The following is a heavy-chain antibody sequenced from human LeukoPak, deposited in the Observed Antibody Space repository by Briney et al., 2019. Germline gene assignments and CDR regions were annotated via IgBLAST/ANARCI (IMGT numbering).Heavy chain of an antibody. CDR3: AREASHQGYYDFWSVYYNDY. CDR1: GYSISSGYY. CDR2: IYHSGST. J-gene: IGHJ4*02. D-gene: IGHD3-3*01. V-gene: IGHV4-38-2*02. Sequence: SETLSLTCTVSGYSISSGYYWGWIRQPPGKGLEWIGSIYHSGSTYYNPSLKSRVTISVDTSKNQFSLKLSSVPAADTAVYYCAREASHQGYYDFWSVYYNDYWGQGTLVTVSS.